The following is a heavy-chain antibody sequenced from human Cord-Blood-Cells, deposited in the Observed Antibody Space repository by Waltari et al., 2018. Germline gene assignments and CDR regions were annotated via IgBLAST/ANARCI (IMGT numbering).Heavy chain of an antibody. CDR2: IYYSGST. CDR3: ARRLATIFGVVIGFDY. CDR1: GGSISSSCYY. Sequence: QLQLQESGPGLVKPSETLSLTCTVSGGSISSSCYYWGWIRQPPGKGLEWIGSIYYSGSTYYNPSLKSRVTISVDTSKNQFSLKLSSVTAADTAVYYCARRLATIFGVVIGFDYWGQGTLVTVSS. J-gene: IGHJ4*02. V-gene: IGHV4-39*01. D-gene: IGHD3-3*01.